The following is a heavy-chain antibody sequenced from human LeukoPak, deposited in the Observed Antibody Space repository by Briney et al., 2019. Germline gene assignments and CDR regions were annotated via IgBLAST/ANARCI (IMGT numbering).Heavy chain of an antibody. Sequence: GGSLRLSCAASGFTFSDNYMSWIRQAPGKGLEWVSYISSSGNTTKNADSVKGRFTITRDNAKNSLYLQMNSLRAEDTAVYYCARVRTTVTYYFDYWGQGTLVTVSS. CDR3: ARVRTTVTYYFDY. CDR2: ISSSGNTT. CDR1: GFTFSDNY. D-gene: IGHD4-17*01. J-gene: IGHJ4*02. V-gene: IGHV3-11*04.